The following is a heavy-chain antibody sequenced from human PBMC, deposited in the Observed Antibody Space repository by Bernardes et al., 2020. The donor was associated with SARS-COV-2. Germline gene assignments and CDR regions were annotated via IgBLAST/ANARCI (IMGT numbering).Heavy chain of an antibody. Sequence: ASVKVSCKASGYTFTSYGISWVRQAPGQGLEWMGWISAYNGNTNYAQKLQGRVTMTTDTSTSTAYMELRSLRSDDTAVYYCARDTWKLMITFGGVIELDYWGQGTLVTVSS. CDR2: ISAYNGNT. CDR3: ARDTWKLMITFGGVIELDY. D-gene: IGHD3-16*02. J-gene: IGHJ4*02. V-gene: IGHV1-18*01. CDR1: GYTFTSYG.